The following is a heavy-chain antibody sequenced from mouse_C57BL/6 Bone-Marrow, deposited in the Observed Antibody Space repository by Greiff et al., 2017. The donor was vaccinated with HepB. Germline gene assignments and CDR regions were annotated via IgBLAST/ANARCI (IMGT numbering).Heavy chain of an antibody. Sequence: QVQLQQSGAELMKPGASVKLSCKATGYTLTGYWIEWVKQRPGHGLGWIGEILPGSGSTNYNAKFKGKATFTADTSSNTAYMQLSSLTPEDSAIYYCARTRLLRGFDVWGTGTTVTVSS. J-gene: IGHJ1*03. D-gene: IGHD2-3*01. CDR2: ILPGSGST. CDR1: GYTLTGYW. CDR3: ARTRLLRGFDV. V-gene: IGHV1-9*01.